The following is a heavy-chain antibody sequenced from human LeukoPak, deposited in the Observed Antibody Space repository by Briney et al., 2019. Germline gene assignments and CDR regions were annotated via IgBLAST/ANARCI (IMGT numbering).Heavy chain of an antibody. V-gene: IGHV4-61*02. CDR3: ARDEGTVSSD. Sequence: SQTLSLTCTVSGGSISGDIYSWSWIRQPAGKGLEWIGRIYTSGSTNYSPSLKSRVTMSVDTSKNQFSLKLSSVTAADTAVYYCARDEGTVSSDWGQGTLVTVSS. CDR2: IYTSGST. D-gene: IGHD4-11*01. CDR1: GGSISGDIYS. J-gene: IGHJ4*02.